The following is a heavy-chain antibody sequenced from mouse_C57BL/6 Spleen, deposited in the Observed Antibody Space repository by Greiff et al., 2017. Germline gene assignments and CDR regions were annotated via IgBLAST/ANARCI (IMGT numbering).Heavy chain of an antibody. CDR1: GYTFTSYW. V-gene: IGHV1-55*01. D-gene: IGHD2-1*01. Sequence: VQLQQPGAELVKPGASVKMSCKASGYTFTSYWITWVKQRPGQGLEWIGDIYPGSGSTNYNEKFKSKATLTVDTSSSTAYMQLSSLTSEDSAVYYCARYGNGPYDFDYWGQGTTLTVSS. CDR2: IYPGSGST. J-gene: IGHJ2*01. CDR3: ARYGNGPYDFDY.